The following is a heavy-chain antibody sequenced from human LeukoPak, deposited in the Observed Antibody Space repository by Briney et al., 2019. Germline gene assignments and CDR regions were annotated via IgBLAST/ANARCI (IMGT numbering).Heavy chain of an antibody. D-gene: IGHD3-3*01. J-gene: IGHJ4*02. V-gene: IGHV3-64*01. CDR2: ISSNGGST. CDR1: GFAFSSYA. CDR3: ARDYRPDSKYYGFWSGYYGY. Sequence: PGGSLRLSCAASGFAFSSYAMHWVRQAPGKGLEYVSAISSNGGSTYYANSVKGRFTISRDNSKNTLYLQMGSLRAEDMAVYYCARDYRPDSKYYGFWSGYYGYWGQGTLVTVSS.